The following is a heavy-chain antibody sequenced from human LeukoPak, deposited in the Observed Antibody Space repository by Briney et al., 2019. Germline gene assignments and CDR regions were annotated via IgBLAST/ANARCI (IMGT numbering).Heavy chain of an antibody. V-gene: IGHV4-39*01. J-gene: IGHJ5*02. CDR2: TYYSGST. Sequence: SETLSLTCTVSGGSISSSSYYRGWIRQPPGKGLEWIGSTYYSGSTYYNPSLKSRVTISVDTSKNQFSLKLSSVTAADTAVYYCARHKLGNWFDPWGQGTLVTVSS. CDR1: GGSISSSSYY. D-gene: IGHD6-6*01. CDR3: ARHKLGNWFDP.